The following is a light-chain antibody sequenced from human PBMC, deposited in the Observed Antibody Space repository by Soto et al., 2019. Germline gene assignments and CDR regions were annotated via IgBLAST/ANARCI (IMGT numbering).Light chain of an antibody. Sequence: DIQMTQSPSSLSASVGDRVTITCQASQNINNYLNWYQQKPGRAPKLLIYDASNLEAGVPSRFRGSGSGTDFTLTISSLQPEDVATYYCQKYDHAPLTFGGGTKVDIK. V-gene: IGKV1-33*01. CDR2: DAS. CDR1: QNINNY. CDR3: QKYDHAPLT. J-gene: IGKJ4*01.